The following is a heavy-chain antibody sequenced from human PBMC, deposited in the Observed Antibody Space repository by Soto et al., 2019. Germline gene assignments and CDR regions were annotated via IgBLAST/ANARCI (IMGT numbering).Heavy chain of an antibody. Sequence: ASVKVSCKASGYTFTSYGISWVRQAPGQGLEWMGWISAYNGNTNYAQKLQGRVTMTTDTSTSTAYMELRSLRSDDTAVYYCARLVVTYCSGGSCYSGNWFDPWGRGTLVTVS. CDR2: ISAYNGNT. D-gene: IGHD2-15*01. J-gene: IGHJ5*02. CDR3: ARLVVTYCSGGSCYSGNWFDP. CDR1: GYTFTSYG. V-gene: IGHV1-18*01.